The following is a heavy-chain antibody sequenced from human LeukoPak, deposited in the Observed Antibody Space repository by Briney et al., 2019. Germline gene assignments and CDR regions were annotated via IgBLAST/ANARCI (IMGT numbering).Heavy chain of an antibody. Sequence: PSETLSLTCAVSGYSISSGYYWGWIRQPPGKGLEWIGSIYHSGSTYYNPSLKSRVTISVDPSKNQFSLKLSSVTAADTAVYYCARLNRHSSSWYAIGYYFDYWGQGTLVTVSS. V-gene: IGHV4-38-2*01. CDR3: ARLNRHSSSWYAIGYYFDY. J-gene: IGHJ4*02. CDR2: IYHSGST. CDR1: GYSISSGYY. D-gene: IGHD6-13*01.